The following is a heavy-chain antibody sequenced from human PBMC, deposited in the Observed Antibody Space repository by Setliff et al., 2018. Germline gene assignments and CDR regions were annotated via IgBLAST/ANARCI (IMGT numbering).Heavy chain of an antibody. CDR2: ISAYTGNT. Sequence: RASVKVSCKASGYTFSHSGITWVRQAPGQGLEWMGWISAYTGNTNYAQKLQGGVTMTTDSSTNTAYLELRGLTSDDTAVYYCSRLVRYCSRTTCQTASGAELWGQGTLVTVSS. CDR1: GYTFSHSG. J-gene: IGHJ1*01. CDR3: SRLVRYCSRTTCQTASGAEL. D-gene: IGHD2-2*01. V-gene: IGHV1-18*01.